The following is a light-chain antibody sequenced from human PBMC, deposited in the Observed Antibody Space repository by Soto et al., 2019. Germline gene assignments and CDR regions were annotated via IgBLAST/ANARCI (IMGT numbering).Light chain of an antibody. CDR1: SSDVGGFNY. CDR3: SSYVGTNNTVL. J-gene: IGLJ2*01. Sequence: QSALTQPPSASGSPGQSVTISCTGTSSDVGGFNYVSWYQQHPGKVPKLMIYEVSKRPSGVPDRFSGSKSGNTASLTVSGLQAEDDADYYCSSYVGTNNTVLFGGGTKVTVL. CDR2: EVS. V-gene: IGLV2-8*01.